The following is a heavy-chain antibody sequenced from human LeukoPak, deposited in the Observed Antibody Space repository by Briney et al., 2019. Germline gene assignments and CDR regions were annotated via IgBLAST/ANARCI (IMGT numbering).Heavy chain of an antibody. V-gene: IGHV1-18*01. CDR1: GDSFATYG. J-gene: IGHJ5*02. CDR2: ISPYNGKT. CDR3: ARHPHTIWSTISDNWFDP. Sequence: ASVKVSCKASGDSFATYGLSWVRQAPGQGLEWMGWISPYNGKTDYARKFQDRVTMTTDISTTTAYMELTSLTSDDTAVYFCARHPHTIWSTISDNWFDPWGQGTLVTVSS. D-gene: IGHD3-10*01.